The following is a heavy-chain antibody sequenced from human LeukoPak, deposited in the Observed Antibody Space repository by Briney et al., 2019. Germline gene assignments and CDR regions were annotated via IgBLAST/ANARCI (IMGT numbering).Heavy chain of an antibody. CDR3: ASVCRCCLDY. V-gene: IGHV1-46*01. Sequence: ASLKVSCKASGYTFTSYYIHWVRQAPGQGLEWMGIIKPSGVSTNYAQTFQSRVTMTRDMSTSTVYMELSSVRSEDTAVYYCASVCRCCLDYWGQGTLVTVSS. J-gene: IGHJ4*02. CDR2: IKPSGVST. CDR1: GYTFTSYY. D-gene: IGHD2-8*01.